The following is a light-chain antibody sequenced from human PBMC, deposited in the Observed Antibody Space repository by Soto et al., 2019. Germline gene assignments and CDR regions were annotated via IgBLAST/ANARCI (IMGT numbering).Light chain of an antibody. J-gene: IGLJ2*01. Sequence: QLVLTQSPSASDSLGASVKLTCTLSSGHSSYAIAWHQQQPEKGPRYLMKLNSDGSHSKGDGIPDRFSGSSSGAERYLTISSLQSEDEADYYCKTWGTGIQVFGGGTKLTVL. CDR2: LNSDGSH. CDR3: KTWGTGIQV. V-gene: IGLV4-69*01. CDR1: SGHSSYA.